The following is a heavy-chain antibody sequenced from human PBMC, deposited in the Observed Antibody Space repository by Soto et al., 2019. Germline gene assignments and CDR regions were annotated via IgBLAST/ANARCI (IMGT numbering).Heavy chain of an antibody. CDR3: ARMTGIEAAGILPDFDY. V-gene: IGHV3-48*02. CDR1: GFTFSSYS. Sequence: GGSLRLSCAASGFTFSSYSMNWVRQAPGKGLEWVSYISSSSSTIYYADSVKGRFTISRDNAKNSLYLQMNSLRDEDTAAYYCARMTGIEAAGILPDFDYWGQGTLVTVSS. J-gene: IGHJ4*02. CDR2: ISSSSSTI. D-gene: IGHD6-25*01.